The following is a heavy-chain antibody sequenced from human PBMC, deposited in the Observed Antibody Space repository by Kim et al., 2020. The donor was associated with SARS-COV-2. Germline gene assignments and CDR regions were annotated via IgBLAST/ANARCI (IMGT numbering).Heavy chain of an antibody. J-gene: IGHJ6*02. Sequence: NYAQRFQGRVTMTRDTSISTAYMELSRLRSDDTAVYYCARSRHYYYGMDVWGQGTTVTVSS. CDR3: ARSRHYYYGMDV. V-gene: IGHV1-2*02.